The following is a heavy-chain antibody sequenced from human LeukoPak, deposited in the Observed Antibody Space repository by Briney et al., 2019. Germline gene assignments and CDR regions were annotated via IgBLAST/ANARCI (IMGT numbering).Heavy chain of an antibody. Sequence: PSQTLSLTCTVSGGSISSGGYYWSWIRQPPGKGLEWIGYIYYSGSPYYNPSLKSRVTISVDTSKNQFSLKLSSVTAADTAVYYCAREASTDPYYFDYWGQGTLVTVSS. V-gene: IGHV4-30-4*01. D-gene: IGHD1-26*01. CDR1: GGSISSGGYY. CDR3: AREASTDPYYFDY. CDR2: IYYSGSP. J-gene: IGHJ4*02.